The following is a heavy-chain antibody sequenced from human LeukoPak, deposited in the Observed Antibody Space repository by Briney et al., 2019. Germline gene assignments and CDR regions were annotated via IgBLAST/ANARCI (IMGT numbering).Heavy chain of an antibody. D-gene: IGHD4-23*01. CDR2: INHSGST. CDR1: GGSFCGYY. CDR3: ARVPESTTVVTR. V-gene: IGHV4-34*01. J-gene: IGHJ4*02. Sequence: SETLSLTCAVYGGSFCGYYWSWIRQPPGKGLEWIGEINHSGSTNYNPSLKSRVTISVDTSKNQFSLKLSSVTAADTAVYYCARVPESTTVVTRWGQGTLVTVSS.